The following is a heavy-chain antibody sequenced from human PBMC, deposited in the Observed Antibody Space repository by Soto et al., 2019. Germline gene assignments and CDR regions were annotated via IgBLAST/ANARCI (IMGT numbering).Heavy chain of an antibody. D-gene: IGHD3-16*01. CDR2: IQMSGTT. J-gene: IGHJ5*02. CDR3: PKDRSTLRWFDP. CDR1: GASVRSYH. Sequence: PSETLSLTCAVSGASVRSYHWSWIRQAAGKGTEWIGRIQMSGTTNYKPSLKTRVTMSLDTSKNAVSLRMTSVTAADKAVYFFPKDRSTLRWFDPWGQGILVTVSS. V-gene: IGHV4-4*07.